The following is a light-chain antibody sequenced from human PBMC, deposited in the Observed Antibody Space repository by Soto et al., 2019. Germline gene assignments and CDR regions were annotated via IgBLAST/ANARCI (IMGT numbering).Light chain of an antibody. CDR2: TAS. CDR3: QQLNDYPLT. CDR1: QGIGSY. J-gene: IGKJ4*01. V-gene: IGKV1-9*01. Sequence: IHLTQSPSSLSASVGDRVTITCRASQGIGSYLAWYQQKPGKAPNLLIYTASTLQTGVPSRFSGSGSGTDFTLTISNLQPEDFATYYCQQLNDYPLTFGGGTKVDIK.